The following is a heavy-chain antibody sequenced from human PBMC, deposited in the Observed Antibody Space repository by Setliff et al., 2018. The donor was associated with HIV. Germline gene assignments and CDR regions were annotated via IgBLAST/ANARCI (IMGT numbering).Heavy chain of an antibody. J-gene: IGHJ6*03. D-gene: IGHD6-13*01. Sequence: SETLSLTCAVYGGPFSGYYWSWIRQPPGKGLEWIGEINHSGSTNYNPSLKSRVTISVDTSKNQFSLKLSSVTAADAAVYYCARGRYRSRWYSSDHYYIDVWGKGTTVTVSS. V-gene: IGHV4-34*01. CDR1: GGPFSGYY. CDR3: ARGRYRSRWYSSDHYYIDV. CDR2: INHSGST.